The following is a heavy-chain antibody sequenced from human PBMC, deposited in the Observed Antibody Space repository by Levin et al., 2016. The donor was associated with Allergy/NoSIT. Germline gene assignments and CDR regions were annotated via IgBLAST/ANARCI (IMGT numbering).Heavy chain of an antibody. D-gene: IGHD6-19*01. Sequence: WIRQPPGKGLEWIGYIYYSGSTNYNPSLKSRVTISVDTSKNQFSLKLSSVTAADTAVYYCARQDFVAGVYYGMDVWGQGTTVTVS. V-gene: IGHV4-61*07. CDR3: ARQDFVAGVYYGMDV. CDR2: IYYSGST. J-gene: IGHJ6*02.